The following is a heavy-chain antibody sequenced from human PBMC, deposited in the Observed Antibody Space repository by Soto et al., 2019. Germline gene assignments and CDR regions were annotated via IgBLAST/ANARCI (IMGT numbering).Heavy chain of an antibody. D-gene: IGHD6-13*01. CDR3: ARDLGGSSWYGGGWFDP. V-gene: IGHV4-31*03. CDR2: IYYSGST. Sequence: QVQLQESGPGLVKPSQTLSLTCTVSGGSISSGGYYWSWIRQHPGKGLEWIGYIYYSGSTYYNPSLKSRVTISVDTSKNQFALKLSSVTAADTAVYYCARDLGGSSWYGGGWFDPWGQGTLVTVSS. J-gene: IGHJ5*02. CDR1: GGSISSGGYY.